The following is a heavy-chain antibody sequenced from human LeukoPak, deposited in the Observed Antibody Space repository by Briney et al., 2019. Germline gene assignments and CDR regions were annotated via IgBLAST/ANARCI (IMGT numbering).Heavy chain of an antibody. V-gene: IGHV1-18*01. D-gene: IGHD3-10*01. CDR3: ARDHFRYGSGSYPYY. J-gene: IGHJ4*02. CDR1: GYTFTSYD. Sequence: ASVKVSCKASGYTFTSYDINWVRQATGQGLEWMGWMNPNSGNTNYAQKLQGRVTMTTDTSTSTAYMELRSPRSDDTAVYYCARDHFRYGSGSYPYYWGQGTLVTVSS. CDR2: MNPNSGNT.